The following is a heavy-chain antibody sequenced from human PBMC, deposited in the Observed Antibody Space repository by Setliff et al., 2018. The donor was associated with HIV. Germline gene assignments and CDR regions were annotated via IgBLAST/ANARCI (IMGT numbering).Heavy chain of an antibody. CDR3: ARVRLELRQYWFDS. J-gene: IGHJ5*01. V-gene: IGHV4-34*01. D-gene: IGHD1-7*01. Sequence: SETLSLTCAVYGGSFSDYYWSWIRQPPGKGLEWIGEINHSGSTNYNPSLKRRVTISVDTSKNQFSLKLNSVTAANTAVYYCARVRLELRQYWFDSWGQGSPVTVSS. CDR2: INHSGST. CDR1: GGSFSDYY.